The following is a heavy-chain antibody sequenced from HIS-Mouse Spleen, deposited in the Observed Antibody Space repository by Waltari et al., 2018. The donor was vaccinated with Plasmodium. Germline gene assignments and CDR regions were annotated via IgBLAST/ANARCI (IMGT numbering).Heavy chain of an antibody. CDR3: ATSGLTGGTYYFDY. D-gene: IGHD7-27*01. V-gene: IGHV3-30*03. Sequence: QVQLVESGGGVVQPGRPLSISCPASGFTFSSYGWHWVCQAPGKGLEWVAVISYDGSNKYYADSVKGRFTISRDNSKNTLYLQMNSLRAEDTAVYYCATSGLTGGTYYFDYWGQGTLVTVSS. CDR1: GFTFSSYG. CDR2: ISYDGSNK. J-gene: IGHJ4*02.